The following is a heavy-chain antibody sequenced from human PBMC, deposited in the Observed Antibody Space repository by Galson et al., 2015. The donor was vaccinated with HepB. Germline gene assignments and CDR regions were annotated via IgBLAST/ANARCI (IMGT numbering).Heavy chain of an antibody. CDR3: ARDGRYCYGPLCKQNSGMDV. J-gene: IGHJ6*02. V-gene: IGHV3-33*01. Sequence: SLRLSCAASGFTLSNYGMHWVRQAPGKGLEWVSYISHDGNKEFYASSVKGRFTISRDTANNTLYLQMDSLRAEDMALYYCARDGRYCYGPLCKQNSGMDVWGRGTTVTVSS. D-gene: IGHD2-15*01. CDR1: GFTLSNYG. CDR2: ISHDGNKE.